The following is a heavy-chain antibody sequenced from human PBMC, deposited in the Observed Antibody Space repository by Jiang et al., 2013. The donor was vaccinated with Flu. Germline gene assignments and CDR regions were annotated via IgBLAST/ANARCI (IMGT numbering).Heavy chain of an antibody. CDR2: IYYSGST. J-gene: IGHJ4*02. CDR1: GGSISSGGYY. D-gene: IGHD1-14*01. Sequence: LVKPSQTLSLTCTVSGGSISSGGYYWSWIRQHPGKGLEWIGYIYYSGSTYYNPSLKSRVTISVDTSMNQFSLRLTSVTAADTAVYYCARDGPPEGFDYWGQGTLVTVSS. CDR3: ARDGPPEGFDY. V-gene: IGHV4-31*03.